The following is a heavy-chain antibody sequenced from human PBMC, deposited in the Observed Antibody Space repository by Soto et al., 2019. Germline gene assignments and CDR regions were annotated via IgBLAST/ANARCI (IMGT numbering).Heavy chain of an antibody. CDR2: ISGSGGST. D-gene: IGHD3-22*01. V-gene: IGHV3-23*01. CDR1: GFTFSSYA. Sequence: PGGFLRLSCAASGFTFSSYAMSWVRQAPGKGLEWVSAISGSGGSTYYADSVKGRFTISRDNSKNTLYLQMNSLRAEDTAVYYCARDTYDSSGYYFWYYYYGMDVWGQGTTVTVSS. CDR3: ARDTYDSSGYYFWYYYYGMDV. J-gene: IGHJ6*02.